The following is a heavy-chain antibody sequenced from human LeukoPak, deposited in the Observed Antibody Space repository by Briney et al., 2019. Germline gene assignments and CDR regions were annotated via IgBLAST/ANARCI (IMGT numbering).Heavy chain of an antibody. Sequence: SQTLSLTCAISGDSVSSNSAAWNWIRQSPSRGLEWLGRTYYRSKWYNDYAVSVKSRITINPDTSKNQFSLQLNSVTPEDTAVYYCAVEYQKRSTSGWGYYYYMDVWGKGTTATVSS. J-gene: IGHJ6*03. CDR2: TYYRSKWYN. CDR3: AVEYQKRSTSGWGYYYYMDV. D-gene: IGHD2-2*01. V-gene: IGHV6-1*01. CDR1: GDSVSSNSAA.